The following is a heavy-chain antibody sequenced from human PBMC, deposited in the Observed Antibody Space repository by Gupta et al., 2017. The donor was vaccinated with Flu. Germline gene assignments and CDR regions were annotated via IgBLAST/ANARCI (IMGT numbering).Heavy chain of an antibody. J-gene: IGHJ5*02. CDR3: ARGSHDSKYRCFET. V-gene: IGHV3-7*01. D-gene: IGHD4-4*01. Sequence: MSWVRHIPGKGLEWVATIKQDGSDQDYVDSVKGRFTISRDSAKNSRFLQMNGLRVEDTAIYYCARGSHDSKYRCFETWGQGTRVTVSS. CDR2: IKQDGSDQ.